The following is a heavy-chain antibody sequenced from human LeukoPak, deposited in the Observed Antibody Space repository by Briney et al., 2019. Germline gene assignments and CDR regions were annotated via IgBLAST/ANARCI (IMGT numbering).Heavy chain of an antibody. CDR3: ARSGQIYFDWLLDY. Sequence: PGGSLRLSCAASGFTFSDYYMSWIRQVPGKGLEWVSYIGRSGTTIHYADSVKGRFTISWDNAKKSLYLQMNSLRAEDTAVYYCARSGQIYFDWLLDYWGQGTLVTVSS. D-gene: IGHD3-9*01. J-gene: IGHJ4*02. CDR2: IGRSGTTI. V-gene: IGHV3-11*04. CDR1: GFTFSDYY.